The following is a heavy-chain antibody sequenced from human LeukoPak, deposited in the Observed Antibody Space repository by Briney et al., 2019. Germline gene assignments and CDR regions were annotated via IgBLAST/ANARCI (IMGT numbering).Heavy chain of an antibody. V-gene: IGHV3-30*18. CDR1: GFTFSRHG. D-gene: IGHD2-8*02. J-gene: IGHJ4*02. CDR2: ISYDGGNK. CDR3: AKDPIWWNYFDY. Sequence: GRSLRLSCAASGFTFSRHGMHWVRQAPGKGLEWVAVISYDGGNKHYADSVKGRFTISRDNSKNTLYLQMNSLRAEDTAVYYCAKDPIWWNYFDYWGQGTLVTVSS.